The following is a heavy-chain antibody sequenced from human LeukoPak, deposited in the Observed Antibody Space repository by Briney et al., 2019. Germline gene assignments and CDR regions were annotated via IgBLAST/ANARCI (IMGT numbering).Heavy chain of an antibody. V-gene: IGHV3-48*03. CDR2: ISSSGTNI. Sequence: GGSLRLSCAASGFTFRNYEMNWVRQAPGKGVEWVSYISSSGTNIKYADSVRGRFTISRDNAKNSLYLQMNSLRAEDTAVYYCARNLADVWGQGTTVTVSS. CDR1: GFTFRNYE. J-gene: IGHJ6*02. CDR3: ARNLADV.